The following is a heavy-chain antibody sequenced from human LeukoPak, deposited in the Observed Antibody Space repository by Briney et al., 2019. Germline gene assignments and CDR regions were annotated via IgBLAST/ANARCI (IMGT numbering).Heavy chain of an antibody. CDR1: GGSFSGYY. CDR3: ARVSGDLVAADAFDI. Sequence: PSETLSLTCAVYGGSFSGYYWSWIRQPPGKGLEWIGEINHSGSTNYNPSLKSRVTISVDTSKNQFSLKLSSVTAADTAVYYCARVSGDLVAADAFDIWGQGTMVTVSS. CDR2: INHSGST. D-gene: IGHD3-10*01. V-gene: IGHV4-34*01. J-gene: IGHJ3*02.